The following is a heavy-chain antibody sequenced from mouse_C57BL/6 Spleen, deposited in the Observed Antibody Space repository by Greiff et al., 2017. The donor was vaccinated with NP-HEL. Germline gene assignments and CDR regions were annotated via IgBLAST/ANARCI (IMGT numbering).Heavy chain of an antibody. CDR3: ARSGVARAMDY. CDR1: GYTFTDYN. Sequence: EVQLQQSGPELVKPGASVKIPCKASGYTFTDYNMDWVKQSHGQSLEWIGDINPNNGGTIYNQKFKGKATLTVDKSSSTAYLELRSLTSEDTDVYDCARSGVARAMDYRGQGTSVTVSS. CDR2: INPNNGGT. V-gene: IGHV1-18*01. D-gene: IGHD1-1*02. J-gene: IGHJ4*01.